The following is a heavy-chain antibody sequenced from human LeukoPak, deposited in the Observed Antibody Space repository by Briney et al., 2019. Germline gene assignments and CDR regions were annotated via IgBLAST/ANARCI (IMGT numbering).Heavy chain of an antibody. V-gene: IGHV4-4*07. D-gene: IGHD3-9*01. CDR1: GGSISSYY. J-gene: IGHJ6*02. CDR2: IYTSGST. Sequence: SETLSLTCTVSGGSISSYYWSWIRQPAGKGLEWIGRIYTSGSTNYNPSLKSRVTISVDTSKNQFSLKLSSVTAADTAVYYCARVGAYYDILTGPPPPHYYYYYGMDVWGQGTTVTVSS. CDR3: ARVGAYYDILTGPPPPHYYYYYGMDV.